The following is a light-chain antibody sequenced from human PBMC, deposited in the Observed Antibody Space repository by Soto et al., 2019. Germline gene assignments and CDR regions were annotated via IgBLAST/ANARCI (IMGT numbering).Light chain of an antibody. CDR3: QSYDSSRSGF. Sequence: QSVLTQPPSVSGAPGQRVTISCTGSSSNIGAGYDVHWYQQLPGTAPKLLIYGNSNRPSGVPDRFSGSKSGTSASLAITGLQAEDEADYYCQSYDSSRSGFFGGGTKLTVL. J-gene: IGLJ2*01. V-gene: IGLV1-40*01. CDR2: GNS. CDR1: SSNIGAGYD.